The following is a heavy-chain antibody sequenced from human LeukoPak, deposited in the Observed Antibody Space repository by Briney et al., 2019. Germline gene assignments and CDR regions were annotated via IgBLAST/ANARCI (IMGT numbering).Heavy chain of an antibody. J-gene: IGHJ6*03. V-gene: IGHV4-59*11. D-gene: IGHD6-13*01. CDR3: ARDSSSSTWFDYYYMDV. CDR1: GGSISSHY. Sequence: SETLSLTCTVSGGSISSHYWSWIRQPPGKGLEWIGYIYYSGSTNYNPSLKSRVTISVDTSKIQFSLKLSSVTAADTAVYYCARDSSSSTWFDYYYMDVWGKGTTVTVSS. CDR2: IYYSGST.